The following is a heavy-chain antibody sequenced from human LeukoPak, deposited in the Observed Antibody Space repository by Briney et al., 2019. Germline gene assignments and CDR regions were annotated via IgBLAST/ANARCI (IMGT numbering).Heavy chain of an antibody. Sequence: GGSLRLSCAASGFTFSSYGMHWVRQAPGKGLEWVAVIWYGGSNKYYADSVKGRFTISRDNSKNTLYLQMNSLRAEDTAVYYCASQPRAVAGRPFDYWGQGTLVTVSS. CDR3: ASQPRAVAGRPFDY. CDR2: IWYGGSNK. V-gene: IGHV3-33*08. J-gene: IGHJ4*02. D-gene: IGHD6-19*01. CDR1: GFTFSSYG.